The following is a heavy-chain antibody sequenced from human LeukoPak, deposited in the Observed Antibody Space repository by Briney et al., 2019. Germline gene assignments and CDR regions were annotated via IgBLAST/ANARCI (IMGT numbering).Heavy chain of an antibody. J-gene: IGHJ4*01. CDR3: AKDPGGWNDGEGFDY. D-gene: IGHD1-1*01. V-gene: IGHV3-23*01. CDR1: GFTFSSYA. CDR2: ISGSGGSA. Sequence: GGSLRLSCAASGFTFSSYAMSWVRQAPGKGLEWVSAISGSGGSAYYADSVKGRFTISRDNSKNTLYLQMNSLRAEDTAVYYCAKDPGGWNDGEGFDYWGKEPWSPSPQ.